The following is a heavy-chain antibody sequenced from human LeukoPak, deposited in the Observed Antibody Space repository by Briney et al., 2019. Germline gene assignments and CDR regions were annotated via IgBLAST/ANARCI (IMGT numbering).Heavy chain of an antibody. CDR3: ARDWGSYGTTGNY. D-gene: IGHD5-18*01. CDR1: GGTFSSYA. Sequence: ASVKVSCKASGGTFSSYAISWVRQAPGQGLEWMGRIIPILGIANYAQKFQGRVTITADKSTSTAYMELSSLRSEDTAVYYCARDWGSYGTTGNYWCQGTLVTVSS. V-gene: IGHV1-69*04. CDR2: IIPILGIA. J-gene: IGHJ4*02.